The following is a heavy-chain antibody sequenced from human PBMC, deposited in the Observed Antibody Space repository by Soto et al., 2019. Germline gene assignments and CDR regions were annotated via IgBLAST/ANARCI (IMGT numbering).Heavy chain of an antibody. CDR3: ARGEGSGSNALGL. CDR2: IQDGGSI. J-gene: IGHJ4*02. V-gene: IGHV3-66*01. Sequence: EVLLEESGGGFVQPGGSLRLSCAASGFTVSNNYMTWVRQAPGKGLEWVAVIQDGGSISYADSVSDRFTIFRDNAKNMVFLEMKSLRHEDTAVYFCARGEGSGSNALGLWGQGTLVTVSS. CDR1: GFTVSNNY. D-gene: IGHD3-16*01.